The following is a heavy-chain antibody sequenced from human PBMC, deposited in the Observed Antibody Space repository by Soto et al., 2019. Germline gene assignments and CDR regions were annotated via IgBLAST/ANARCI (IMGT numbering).Heavy chain of an antibody. CDR2: IIPIFVTA. V-gene: IGHV1-69*06. J-gene: IGHJ4*02. D-gene: IGHD2-8*01. Sequence: SVNVSFKASGGTFSMYSIIWVRQAPGQWLEWMGVIIPIFVTANYAQKFQGRVTITADKSTSTAYMELSSLRSEDTAVYYCASGMQMPKTGSDYWGQGTLVTVSS. CDR3: ASGMQMPKTGSDY. CDR1: GGTFSMYS.